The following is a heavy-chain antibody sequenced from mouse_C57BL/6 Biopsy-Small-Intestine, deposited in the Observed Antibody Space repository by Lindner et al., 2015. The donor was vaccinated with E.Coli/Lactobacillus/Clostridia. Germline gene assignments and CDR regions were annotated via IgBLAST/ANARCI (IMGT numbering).Heavy chain of an antibody. V-gene: IGHV1-84*02. CDR2: LIAGNGGT. CDR1: GYTFTTYP. CDR3: VRRGDGYKYDY. Sequence: SVKVSCKASGYTFTTYPIHWVRQAPGQRLEWMGWLIAGNGGTKYSQKLQGRVTITRDTSASTAYMELSSLKSEDTAVYYCVRRGDGYKYDYWGQGTLVTVSS. J-gene: IGHJ4*01. D-gene: IGHD2-3*01.